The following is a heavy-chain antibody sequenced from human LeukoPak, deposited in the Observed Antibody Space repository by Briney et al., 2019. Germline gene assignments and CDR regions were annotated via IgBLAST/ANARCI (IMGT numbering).Heavy chain of an antibody. CDR2: ISGSGGST. CDR1: GFTFSSYA. V-gene: IGHV3-23*01. J-gene: IGHJ4*02. Sequence: PGGSLRLSCAASGFTFSSYAMSWVRQAPGKGLEWVSAISGSGGSTYYADSVKGRFTISRDNSKNTLYLQMNSLRAEDTAVYYCARDGGDIVVVVAATNYYFDYWGQGTLVTVSS. D-gene: IGHD2-15*01. CDR3: ARDGGDIVVVVAATNYYFDY.